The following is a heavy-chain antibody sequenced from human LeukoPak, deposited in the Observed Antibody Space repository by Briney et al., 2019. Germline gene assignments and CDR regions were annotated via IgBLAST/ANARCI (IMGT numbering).Heavy chain of an antibody. J-gene: IGHJ5*02. CDR3: VRGYNRWFDP. CDR2: IYTSGST. D-gene: IGHD1-14*01. CDR1: GGSISSGSCY. Sequence: PSETLSLTCTVSGGSISSGSCYWSWIRQPAGKGLEWIGRIYTSGSTNYNPSLKSRVTISVDTSKNQFSLKLSSVTAADTAVYYCVRGYNRWFDPWGQGTLVTVSS. V-gene: IGHV4-61*02.